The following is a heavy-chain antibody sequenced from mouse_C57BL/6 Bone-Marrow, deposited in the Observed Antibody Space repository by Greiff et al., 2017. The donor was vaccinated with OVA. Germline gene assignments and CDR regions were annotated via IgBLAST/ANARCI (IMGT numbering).Heavy chain of an antibody. CDR1: GYTFTSYW. Sequence: QVQLQQPGAELVRPGTSVKLSCKASGYTFTSYWMHWVKQRPGQGLEWIGYINPSSGYTKYNQKFKDKATLTADKSSSTAYMQLSSLTYEDSAVYYCARGTTVVAHWYFDVWGTGTTVTVSS. CDR3: ARGTTVVAHWYFDV. CDR2: INPSSGYT. V-gene: IGHV1-7*01. D-gene: IGHD1-1*01. J-gene: IGHJ1*03.